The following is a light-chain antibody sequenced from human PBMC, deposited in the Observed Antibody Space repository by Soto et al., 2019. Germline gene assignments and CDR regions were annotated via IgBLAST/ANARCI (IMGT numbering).Light chain of an antibody. V-gene: IGLV7-43*01. CDR2: SKS. J-gene: IGLJ1*01. CDR3: LVYYGXEYV. CDR1: TGAVTSFYS. Sequence: QALVTQEPSLTVSPVDTVTLTCASTTGAVTSFYSPNWFQQKPGRPPRALIYSKSKKHSWTPARFSGSLRVGKAALTLSGVQPEDEAEYYCLVYYGXEYVVGTGTKVXVX.